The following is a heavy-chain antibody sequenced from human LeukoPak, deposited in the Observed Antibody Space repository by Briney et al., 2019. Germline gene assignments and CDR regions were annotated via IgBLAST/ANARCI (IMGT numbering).Heavy chain of an antibody. D-gene: IGHD2-21*02. CDR1: GGTFSSYA. J-gene: IGHJ4*02. V-gene: IGHV1-69*04. CDR3: AGDLNCGGDCYSGFDY. Sequence: GASVKVSCEASGGTFSSYAISWVRQSPGQGLEWMRRIIPILGIANYAQKFQGRVTITADKSTSTAYMELSSLRSEDTAVYYCAGDLNCGGDCYSGFDYWGQGTLVTVSS. CDR2: IIPILGIA.